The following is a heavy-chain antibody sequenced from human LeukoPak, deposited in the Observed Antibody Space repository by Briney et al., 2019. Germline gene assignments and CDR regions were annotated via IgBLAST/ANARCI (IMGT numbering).Heavy chain of an antibody. D-gene: IGHD5-18*01. Sequence: SQTLSLTCAISGDSVSSNSAAWNWIRQSPSRGLEWLGRTYYRSKWYNDYAVSVKSRITINPDTSKNQLSLKLSSVTAADTAVYYCGREGRYTYGLQIDWGQGTLVTVSS. CDR1: GDSVSSNSAA. J-gene: IGHJ4*02. CDR3: GREGRYTYGLQID. V-gene: IGHV6-1*01. CDR2: TYYRSKWYN.